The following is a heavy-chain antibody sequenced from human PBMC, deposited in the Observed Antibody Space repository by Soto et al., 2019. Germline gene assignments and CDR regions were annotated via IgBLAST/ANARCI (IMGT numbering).Heavy chain of an antibody. CDR3: ARHRRPTKSENWFDP. V-gene: IGHV1-18*01. D-gene: IGHD5-12*01. CDR1: GYTFFTYA. J-gene: IGHJ5*02. Sequence: QVHLVQSGVEVKTPGASVNVSCQASGYTFFTYAISWVRQSPGQGLEWMGWISTYSGDTKYAQKFQGGVTMTTDTSTTTAYLELRSLRSDDTAVYYCARHRRPTKSENWFDPWGQGTLVTVSS. CDR2: ISTYSGDT.